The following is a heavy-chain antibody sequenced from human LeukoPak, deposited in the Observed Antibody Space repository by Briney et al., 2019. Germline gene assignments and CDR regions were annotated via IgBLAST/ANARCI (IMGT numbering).Heavy chain of an antibody. V-gene: IGHV3-30*04. Sequence: GRSLRLSCAASGFTFSNFAMHWVRQAPGKGLEWVAVTSYDGNKPYYADSVKGRFTISRDNSKNTLYLQMNSLRAEDTAVYYCAKASTVTTDYFDYWGQGNLVTVSS. J-gene: IGHJ4*02. D-gene: IGHD4-17*01. CDR2: TSYDGNKP. CDR3: AKASTVTTDYFDY. CDR1: GFTFSNFA.